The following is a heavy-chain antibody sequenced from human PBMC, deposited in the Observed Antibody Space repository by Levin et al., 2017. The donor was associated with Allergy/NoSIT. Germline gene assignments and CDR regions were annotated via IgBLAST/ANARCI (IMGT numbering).Heavy chain of an antibody. CDR2: ISGSGGST. CDR3: AVALKAYYYDSSGYYLPDV. Sequence: LSLTCAASGFPFSSYAMSWVRQAPGKGLEWVSAISGSGGSTYYADSVKGRFTISRDNSKNTLYLQMNSLRAEDTAVYYCAVALKAYYYDSSGYYLPDVWGQGTTVTVSS. D-gene: IGHD3-22*01. V-gene: IGHV3-23*01. CDR1: GFPFSSYA. J-gene: IGHJ6*02.